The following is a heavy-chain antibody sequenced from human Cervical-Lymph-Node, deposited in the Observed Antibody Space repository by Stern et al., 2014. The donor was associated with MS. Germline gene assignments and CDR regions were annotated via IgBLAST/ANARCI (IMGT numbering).Heavy chain of an antibody. CDR1: GYIFTNYW. CDR2: IYPGDSDI. CDR3: ARQRSGARFDN. V-gene: IGHV5-51*01. D-gene: IGHD1-26*01. Sequence: VQLGQSGAEVRKPGASLKISCKRSGYIFTNYWIAWVRQMPGKGLEWMGFIYPGDSDIRYNPSFQGQVTISGDKSISTAFLQWTSLKASDSAIYYCARQRSGARFDNWGQGTRVTVSS. J-gene: IGHJ4*02.